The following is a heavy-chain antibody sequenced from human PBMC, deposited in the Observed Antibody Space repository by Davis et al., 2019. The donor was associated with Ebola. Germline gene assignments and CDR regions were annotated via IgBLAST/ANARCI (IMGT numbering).Heavy chain of an antibody. CDR2: IYYSGST. CDR3: ARYWYSRITAKNWFDP. J-gene: IGHJ5*02. D-gene: IGHD6-13*01. CDR1: GGSISSYY. V-gene: IGHV4-59*01. Sequence: MPSETLSLTCTVSGGSISSYYWSWIRQPPGKGLEWIGYIYYSGSTNYNPSLKSRVTISVDTSKNQFSLKLSSVTAADTAVYYCARYWYSRITAKNWFDPWGQGTLVTVSS.